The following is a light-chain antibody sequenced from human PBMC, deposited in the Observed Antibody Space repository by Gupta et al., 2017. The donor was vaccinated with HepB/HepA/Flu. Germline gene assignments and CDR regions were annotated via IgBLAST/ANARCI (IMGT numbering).Light chain of an antibody. CDR1: QSVSN. J-gene: IGKJ1*01. CDR3: QQYDKWPSWT. CDR2: GAS. Sequence: EIVMTQSPATLSVSPGERATLFCRASQSVSNLAWCQQEPGQAPRLLIYGASTRATGIPARFSGSGSGTEFTLTISSLQSEDFAVYYCQQYDKWPSWTFGQGTKVEIK. V-gene: IGKV3-15*01.